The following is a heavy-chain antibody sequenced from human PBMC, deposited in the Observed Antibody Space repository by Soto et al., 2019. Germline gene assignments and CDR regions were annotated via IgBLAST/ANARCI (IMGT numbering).Heavy chain of an antibody. CDR1: GYTFTYYG. Sequence: GASVKVSCKASGYTFTYYGINWVRQAPGQGLEWMGWISAYNGNTNYAQKLQGRVTMTTDTSTSTAYMELRSLRSDDTAVYYCARTGYCANGVCYDYYYYYYMDVWGKGTTVTVSS. CDR2: ISAYNGNT. CDR3: ARTGYCANGVCYDYYYYYYMDV. D-gene: IGHD2-8*01. J-gene: IGHJ6*03. V-gene: IGHV1-18*01.